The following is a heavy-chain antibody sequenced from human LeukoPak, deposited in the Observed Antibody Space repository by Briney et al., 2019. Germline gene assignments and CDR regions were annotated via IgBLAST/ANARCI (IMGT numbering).Heavy chain of an antibody. J-gene: IGHJ4*02. Sequence: GGSLRLSCAASGFTFDDYAMHWVRQAPGKGLEWVSGISWNSGSIGYADSVKGRFTISRDNAKNSLYLQMNSLRAEDTALYYCAKDGGCSSTSCYALYFDYWGQGTLVTVSS. D-gene: IGHD2-2*01. V-gene: IGHV3-9*01. CDR1: GFTFDDYA. CDR2: ISWNSGSI. CDR3: AKDGGCSSTSCYALYFDY.